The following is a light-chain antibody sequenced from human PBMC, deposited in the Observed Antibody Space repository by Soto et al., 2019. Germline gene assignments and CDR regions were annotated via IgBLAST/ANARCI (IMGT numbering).Light chain of an antibody. CDR3: QQRSNWPPT. CDR2: DAS. V-gene: IGKV3-11*01. J-gene: IGKJ3*01. Sequence: EIFLTQSPATLSLSAWEIATLSCRASQSVSSYLAWYQQKPGQAPRLLIYDASNRATGIPARFSGSGSGTDFTLTISSLEPEDFAVYYCQQRSNWPPTFGPGTKVDI. CDR1: QSVSSY.